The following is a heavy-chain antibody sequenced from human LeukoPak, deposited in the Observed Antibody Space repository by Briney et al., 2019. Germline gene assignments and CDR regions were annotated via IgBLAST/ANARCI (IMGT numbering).Heavy chain of an antibody. CDR2: INTNTGNP. V-gene: IGHV7-4-1*02. D-gene: IGHD3-16*02. CDR1: GYSFTSFG. CDR3: ARAYQHLGELSLPHY. Sequence: ASVKVSCKASGYSFTSFGMNWVRQAPGQGLEWLGWINTNTGNPTYGQGFTRRFVFSLDTSVSTTYLQISSLKAEDTAVYYCARAYQHLGELSLPHYWGQGTLVTVSS. J-gene: IGHJ4*02.